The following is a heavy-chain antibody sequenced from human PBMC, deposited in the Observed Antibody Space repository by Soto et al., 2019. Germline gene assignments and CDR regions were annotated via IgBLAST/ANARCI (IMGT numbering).Heavy chain of an antibody. Sequence: ASVKVSCKASGYTFTSYYMHWVRQAPGQGLEWLGIFNPSVGSTRYALKFQGRVTMTRDTSTSTVYMEMSSLRSDDTAVYYCARQPTPADIYGYPNTSTRFDYWGQGTLVTVSS. D-gene: IGHD5-18*01. CDR3: ARQPTPADIYGYPNTSTRFDY. V-gene: IGHV1-46*01. J-gene: IGHJ4*02. CDR2: FNPSVGST. CDR1: GYTFTSYY.